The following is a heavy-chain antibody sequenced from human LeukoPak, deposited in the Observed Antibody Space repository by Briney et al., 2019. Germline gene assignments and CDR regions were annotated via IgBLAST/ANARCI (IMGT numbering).Heavy chain of an antibody. D-gene: IGHD2-21*02. Sequence: GGSLRLSCVESGFTFRSPWMAWLRQAPEKGLEWVANMNQDGSQKYYVDSVKGRFTISRDNAKNSVYLQMNSLRAEDTAVYYCGRAMTDWGQGILVTVS. J-gene: IGHJ4*02. CDR2: MNQDGSQK. CDR3: GRAMTD. CDR1: GFTFRSPW. V-gene: IGHV3-7*03.